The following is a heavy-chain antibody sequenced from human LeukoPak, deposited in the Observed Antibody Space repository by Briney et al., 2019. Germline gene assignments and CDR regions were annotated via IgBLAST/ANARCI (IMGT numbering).Heavy chain of an antibody. CDR1: GHTLTELS. J-gene: IGHJ4*02. V-gene: IGHV1-24*01. CDR3: ATGRTWWDLLNY. Sequence: ASVKVSCKVSGHTLTELSLHWVRQAPGKGLEWMGGLDPEAGEMIYSQKFQGRVTMTEDTSTDIAYMEMSSLRSEDTAVYYCATGRTWWDLLNYWGQGTPVTVSS. D-gene: IGHD1-26*01. CDR2: LDPEAGEM.